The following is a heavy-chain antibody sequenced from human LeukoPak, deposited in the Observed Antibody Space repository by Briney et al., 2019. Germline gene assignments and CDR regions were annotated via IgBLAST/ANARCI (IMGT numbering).Heavy chain of an antibody. CDR2: VYYDGTS. J-gene: IGHJ4*02. V-gene: IGHV4-39*01. Sequence: SETLSLTCTVAGGSINNHSYYWGWIRQPPGKGLEWIGSVYYDGTSYSNPSLTSRAAVFVDTSRDEFSLDLSFVTAADTAVYYCVRHMSTNTGYFDSCGQGTLVSVSS. D-gene: IGHD5-24*01. CDR3: VRHMSTNTGYFDS. CDR1: GGSINNHSYY.